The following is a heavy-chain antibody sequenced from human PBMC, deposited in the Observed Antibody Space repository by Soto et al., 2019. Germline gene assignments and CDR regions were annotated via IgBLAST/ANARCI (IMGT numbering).Heavy chain of an antibody. CDR2: INSDGSST. Sequence: PGGSLRLSCAASGFTFSSYWMHWVRQAPGKGLVWVSRINSDGSSTSYADSVKGRFTISRDNAKNTLYLQMNSLRAEDTAVYYCARDLVSSSGYYYYGMDVWGQGTTVTVSS. CDR3: ARDLVSSSGYYYYGMDV. CDR1: GFTFSSYW. D-gene: IGHD6-6*01. V-gene: IGHV3-74*01. J-gene: IGHJ6*02.